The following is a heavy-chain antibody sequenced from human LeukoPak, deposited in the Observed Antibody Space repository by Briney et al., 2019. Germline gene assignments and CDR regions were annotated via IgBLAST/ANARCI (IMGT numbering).Heavy chain of an antibody. Sequence: PSETLSLTCTVSGGSISSGGYYWSWIRQHPGKGLEWIGYIYYSVSTYYNPSLKSRVTISVDTSKNQFSLKLSSVTAADTAVYYCARAARSGYYTDYWGQGTLVTVSS. CDR2: IYYSVST. J-gene: IGHJ4*02. CDR1: GGSISSGGYY. D-gene: IGHD3-3*01. V-gene: IGHV4-31*03. CDR3: ARAARSGYYTDY.